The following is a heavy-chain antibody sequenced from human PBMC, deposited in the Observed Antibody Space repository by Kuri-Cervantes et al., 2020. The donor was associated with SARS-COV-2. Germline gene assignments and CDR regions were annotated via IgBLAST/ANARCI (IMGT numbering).Heavy chain of an antibody. CDR1: GFTFSGHW. D-gene: IGHD3-3*01. CDR2: INPDGSYT. CDR3: ASSRSITIFGVVINYYYGMDV. V-gene: IGHV3-74*01. Sequence: GGSLRLSCAASGFTFSGHWIHWVRQAPGKGLVWVSRINPDGSYTNNADSVKGRFTLSRDNAKNMLFLQMNSLRAEDTAVYYCASSRSITIFGVVINYYYGMDVWGQGTTVTVSS. J-gene: IGHJ6*02.